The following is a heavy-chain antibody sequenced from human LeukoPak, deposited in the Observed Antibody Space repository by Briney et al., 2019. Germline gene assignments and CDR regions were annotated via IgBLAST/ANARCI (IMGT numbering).Heavy chain of an antibody. CDR1: GYTFTSYG. CDR2: ISAYNGNT. CDR3: ARAIRYFDWPSYYYYYYMDV. V-gene: IGHV1-18*01. J-gene: IGHJ6*03. D-gene: IGHD3-9*01. Sequence: ASVKVSCKASGYTFTSYGISWVRQAPGQGLEWMGWISAYNGNTNYAQKLQGRVTMTTDTSTSTAYMELRSLRSEDTAVYYCARAIRYFDWPSYYYYYYMDVWGKGTTVTVSS.